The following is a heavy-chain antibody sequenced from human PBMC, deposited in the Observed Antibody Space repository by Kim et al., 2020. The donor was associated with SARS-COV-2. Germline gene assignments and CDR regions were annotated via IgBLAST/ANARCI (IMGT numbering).Heavy chain of an antibody. Sequence: GGSPRLSCEASGFTFSSYWMHWVREVPGKGLVWVSRINSDGSSIKYADSVKGRFTISRDNAKNTLYLQMNSLRAEDTAVYYCSVAGDTSGYLSGWGQGTLVTVSS. D-gene: IGHD3-22*01. CDR1: GFTFSSYW. V-gene: IGHV3-74*03. CDR3: SVAGDTSGYLSG. J-gene: IGHJ4*02. CDR2: INSDGSSI.